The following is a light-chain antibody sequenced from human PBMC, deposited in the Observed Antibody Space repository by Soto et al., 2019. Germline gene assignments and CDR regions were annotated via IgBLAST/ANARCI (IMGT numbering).Light chain of an antibody. CDR3: QQYYSIPWT. V-gene: IGKV4-1*01. CDR2: WAS. J-gene: IGKJ1*01. CDR1: QSVLHSSTNKNY. Sequence: DIVMTQSPDSLAVSLGERATINCKSSQSVLHSSTNKNYLAWYQQKPGQSPNLLIYWASAREYGVPDRFSGSGSGTDFTLAISSLQAEDVAVYYCQQYYSIPWTFGQGTKVEIK.